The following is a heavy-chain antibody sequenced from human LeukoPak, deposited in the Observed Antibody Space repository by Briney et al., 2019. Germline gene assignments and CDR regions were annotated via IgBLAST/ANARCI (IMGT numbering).Heavy chain of an antibody. J-gene: IGHJ4*02. CDR2: INPNSGGT. Sequence: ASVKVSCKASGYTFTGYYMHWVRQAPGQGLEWMGWINPNSGGTNYAQKFQGRVTMTRDTSISTAYMELSRLRSDDTAVYYCARIWSRGRTQGPAASFLDYWGQGTLVTVSS. V-gene: IGHV1-2*02. CDR1: GYTFTGYY. D-gene: IGHD2-2*01. CDR3: ARIWSRGRTQGPAASFLDY.